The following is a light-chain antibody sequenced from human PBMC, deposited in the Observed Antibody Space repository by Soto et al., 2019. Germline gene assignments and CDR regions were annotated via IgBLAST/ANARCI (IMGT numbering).Light chain of an antibody. CDR3: QHYNSYSEA. Sequence: DIQMTQSPSTLSAPAGDRVTITCRASQSISSWLAWYQHKPGKAPKLLIYDASNLDSGVPSRFSGSGSGTEFTLTISSLQPDDFATYYCQHYNSYSEAFGQGTKVDI. V-gene: IGKV1-5*01. J-gene: IGKJ1*01. CDR1: QSISSW. CDR2: DAS.